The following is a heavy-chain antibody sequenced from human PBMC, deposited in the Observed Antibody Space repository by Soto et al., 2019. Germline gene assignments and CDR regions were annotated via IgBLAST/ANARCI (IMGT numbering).Heavy chain of an antibody. J-gene: IGHJ4*02. D-gene: IGHD6-19*01. CDR2: ISSNGGST. CDR1: GFTFSSYA. V-gene: IGHV3-64D*06. CDR3: VTGSSGWYWDY. Sequence: EVQLVESGGGLVQPGGSLRLSCSASGFTFSSYAMHWVRQAPGKGLEYVSAISSNGGSTYYADSVKGRFTISRDNSKNTLYMQMSSVRAEDTAVYYCVTGSSGWYWDYWGQGTLVTVSS.